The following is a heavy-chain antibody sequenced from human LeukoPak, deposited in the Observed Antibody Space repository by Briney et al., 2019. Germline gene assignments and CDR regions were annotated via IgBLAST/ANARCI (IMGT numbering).Heavy chain of an antibody. J-gene: IGHJ4*02. CDR1: GFNFDDYA. V-gene: IGHV3-9*03. CDR3: AKALQRVFGVGWPTTFDS. CDR2: MSWNGGSI. D-gene: IGHD3-3*01. Sequence: GGSLRLSFAASGFNFDDYAMHWVRQVPGKGLEWVSGMSWNGGSIGYADSVKGRFTISRDNARNSLYLQMNSLRAEDMALYYCAKALQRVFGVGWPTTFDSWGQGTLVIDSS.